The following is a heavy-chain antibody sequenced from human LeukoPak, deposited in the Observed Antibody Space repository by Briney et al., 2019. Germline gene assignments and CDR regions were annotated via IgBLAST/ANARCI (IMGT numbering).Heavy chain of an antibody. V-gene: IGHV3-23*01. CDR1: GFTFSSYA. CDR2: ISGSGGST. J-gene: IGHJ4*02. D-gene: IGHD1-1*01. Sequence: SGGSLRLSCAASGFTFSSYAMSWVRQAPGKGLEWVSAISGSGGSTYYADSVKGRFTISRDNSKNTLYLQMNSLRAEDTAVYYXAKDVTWKRASAFDYWGQGTLVTVSS. CDR3: AKDVTWKRASAFDY.